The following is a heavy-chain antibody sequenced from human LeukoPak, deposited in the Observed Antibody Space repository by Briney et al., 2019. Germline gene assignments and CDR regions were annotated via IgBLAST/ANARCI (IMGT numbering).Heavy chain of an antibody. D-gene: IGHD6-13*01. V-gene: IGHV1-18*01. Sequence: ASVKVSWKASGYTFTSYGISWVRQAPGQGLEWMGWISAYNGNTNYAQKLQGRVTMTTDTSTSTAYMELRSLRSDDTAVYYCARWEGIAAAGDEYYFDYWGQGTLVTVSS. J-gene: IGHJ4*02. CDR3: ARWEGIAAAGDEYYFDY. CDR1: GYTFTSYG. CDR2: ISAYNGNT.